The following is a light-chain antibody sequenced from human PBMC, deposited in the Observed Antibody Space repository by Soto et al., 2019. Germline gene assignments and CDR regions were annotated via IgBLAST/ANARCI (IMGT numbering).Light chain of an antibody. CDR3: ETWDSNTPV. Sequence: QPVLTQSSSASASLGSSVKLTCTLSGGHSSYIIAWHQQQPGKAPRYLMKLEGSGSYNKGSGVPDRFSGSSSGADRYLTISNLQSEDEADYYCETWDSNTPVFGGGTKLTVL. CDR2: LEGSGSY. CDR1: GGHSSYI. V-gene: IGLV4-60*03. J-gene: IGLJ2*01.